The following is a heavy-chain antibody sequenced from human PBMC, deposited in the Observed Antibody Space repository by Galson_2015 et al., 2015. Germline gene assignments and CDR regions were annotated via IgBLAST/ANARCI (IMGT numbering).Heavy chain of an antibody. Sequence: SLRLSCAASGFTFSSYGMHWVRQAPGKGLEWVAVISYDGSNKYYADSVKGRFTISRDNSKNTLYLQMNSLRAEDTAVYYCARDEGGALYYDSRGFTRYWGQGTLVTVSS. J-gene: IGHJ4*02. D-gene: IGHD3-22*01. V-gene: IGHV3-30*03. CDR3: ARDEGGALYYDSRGFTRY. CDR2: ISYDGSNK. CDR1: GFTFSSYG.